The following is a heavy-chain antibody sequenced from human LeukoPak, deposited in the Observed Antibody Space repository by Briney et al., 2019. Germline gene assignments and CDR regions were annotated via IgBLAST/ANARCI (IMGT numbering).Heavy chain of an antibody. D-gene: IGHD2/OR15-2a*01. J-gene: IGHJ4*02. Sequence: SETLSLTCAVSDGSTSRPDHCWAWIRQPPGKGPEWTVSICYGGTTYYNPSLKSRVTISVDTSTNKFSLKLSSVTAADTAVYYCAHTNHYYFDWGQGTLVTVSS. CDR3: AHTNHYYFD. CDR2: ICYGGTT. CDR1: DGSTSRPDHC. V-gene: IGHV4-39*01.